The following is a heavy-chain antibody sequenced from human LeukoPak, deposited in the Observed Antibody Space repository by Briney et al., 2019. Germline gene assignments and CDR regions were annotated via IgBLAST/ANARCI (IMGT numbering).Heavy chain of an antibody. Sequence: ASVKVSCKASGYTFTSYGISWVRQAPGQGLEWMGWISAYNGNTNYAQKLQGRVTMTTDTSTSTAYMELRSLRSDDTAVYYCASTMVRGVIIPYYFDYWGQGTLVTVPS. J-gene: IGHJ4*02. CDR3: ASTMVRGVIIPYYFDY. V-gene: IGHV1-18*01. CDR2: ISAYNGNT. CDR1: GYTFTSYG. D-gene: IGHD3-10*01.